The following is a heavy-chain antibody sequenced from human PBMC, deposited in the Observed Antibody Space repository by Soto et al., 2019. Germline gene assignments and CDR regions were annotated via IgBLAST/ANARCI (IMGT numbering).Heavy chain of an antibody. J-gene: IGHJ6*03. D-gene: IGHD6-6*01. V-gene: IGHV1-8*01. CDR3: ARSGGEAARYYYYYYYMDV. CDR2: MNPNSGNT. CDR1: GYTFTSYD. Sequence: ASVKVSCKASGYTFTSYDINWVRQATGQGLEWKGWMNPNSGNTGYAQKFQGRVTMTRNTSISTAYMELSSLRSEDTAVYYCARSGGEAARYYYYYYYMDVWGKGTTVTVSS.